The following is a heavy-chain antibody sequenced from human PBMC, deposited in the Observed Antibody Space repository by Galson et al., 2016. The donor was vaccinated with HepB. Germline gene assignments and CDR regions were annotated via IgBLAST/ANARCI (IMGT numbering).Heavy chain of an antibody. Sequence: SLRLSCADSESTFGNHWVYWVRQAPGKGLVWVSKINRDGSGTAYADSVKGRFTISRDNAKNTLYLQMNSLRAEDTAVYYCARPHVAMVTGYYYGMDVWGQGTTVTVSS. J-gene: IGHJ6*02. CDR3: ARPHVAMVTGYYYGMDV. V-gene: IGHV3-74*03. CDR2: INRDGSGT. CDR1: ESTFGNHW. D-gene: IGHD5-18*01.